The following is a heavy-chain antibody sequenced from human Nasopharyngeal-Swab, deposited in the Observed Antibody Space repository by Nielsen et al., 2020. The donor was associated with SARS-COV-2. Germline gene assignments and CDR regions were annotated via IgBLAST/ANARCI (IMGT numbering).Heavy chain of an antibody. V-gene: IGHV3-30-3*01. Sequence: GGSLRLSCAASGVTFSSYAMHWVRQAPGKGLEWVAVISYDGSNKYYADSVKGRFTISRDNSKNTLYLQMNSLRAEGTAVYYCARDHRGYYCTNGVCYTALDYWGQGTLVTVSS. CDR2: ISYDGSNK. D-gene: IGHD2-8*01. J-gene: IGHJ4*02. CDR1: GVTFSSYA. CDR3: ARDHRGYYCTNGVCYTALDY.